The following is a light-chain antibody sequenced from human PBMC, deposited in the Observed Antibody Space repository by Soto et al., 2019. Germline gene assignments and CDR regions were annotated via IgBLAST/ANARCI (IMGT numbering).Light chain of an antibody. V-gene: IGKV3-20*01. CDR3: HQFSRYAPP. CDR1: QRISSSY. J-gene: IGKJ4*01. Sequence: EIALSRSPGTPSFSPGAGAALSGRASQRISSSYLAWYKQKPGQAPRLLIYDASSRATGIPDRFSGGGSGTDFTLTISRLEPEDLYVYYRHQFSRYAPPFGGATKVEIK. CDR2: DAS.